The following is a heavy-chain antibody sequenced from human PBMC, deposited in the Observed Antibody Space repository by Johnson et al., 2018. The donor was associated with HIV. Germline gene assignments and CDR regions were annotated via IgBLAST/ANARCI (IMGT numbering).Heavy chain of an antibody. CDR1: GFIFSDYY. Sequence: QMLLVESGGGVVKPGESLRLSCAASGFIFSDYYMTWIRQAPGKGLEWISYISSSGATIYYADSVKGRFTISRDNSKSSLYLQMNSLRVEDTAVYYCARGVGSGWYFEIGDDAFDIWGQGTMVTVSS. V-gene: IGHV3-11*04. CDR3: ARGVGSGWYFEIGDDAFDI. CDR2: ISSSGATI. D-gene: IGHD6-19*01. J-gene: IGHJ3*02.